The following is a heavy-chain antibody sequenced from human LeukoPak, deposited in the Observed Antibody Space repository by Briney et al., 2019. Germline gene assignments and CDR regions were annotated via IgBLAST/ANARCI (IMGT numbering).Heavy chain of an antibody. CDR1: GFTFSSYA. CDR3: AKDDQDVVDHYDSSIYDI. D-gene: IGHD3-22*01. CDR2: ISGSGGST. Sequence: AGGSLRLSCAASGFTFSSYAMSWVRQAPGKGLEWVSAISGSGGSTYYADSVKGRFTISRDNSKNTLYLQMNSLRAEDTAVYYCAKDDQDVVDHYDSSIYDIWGQGTMVTVSS. V-gene: IGHV3-23*01. J-gene: IGHJ3*02.